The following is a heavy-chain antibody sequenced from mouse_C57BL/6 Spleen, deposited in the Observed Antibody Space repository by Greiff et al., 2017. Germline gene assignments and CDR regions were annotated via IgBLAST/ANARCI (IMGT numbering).Heavy chain of an antibody. CDR1: GYAFSSSW. V-gene: IGHV1-82*01. CDR3: ARGDGNCDMDY. J-gene: IGHJ4*01. CDR2: IYPGDGDT. Sequence: VQLQQSGPELVKPGASVTISCKASGYAFSSSWVNWVEQRPGKGLEWIGRIYPGDGDTNYNGKFKGKATLTADKSSSTAYMQLSSLTSEDSAVYICARGDGNCDMDYWGQGTSVTVSS. D-gene: IGHD2-1*01.